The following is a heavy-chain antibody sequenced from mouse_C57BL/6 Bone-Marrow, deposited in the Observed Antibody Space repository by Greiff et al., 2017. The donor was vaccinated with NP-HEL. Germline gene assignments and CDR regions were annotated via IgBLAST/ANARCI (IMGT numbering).Heavy chain of an antibody. Sequence: QVQLQQPGAELVKPGASVKLSCKASGYTFTSYWMHWVKQRPGQGLEWIGMIHPNSGSTNYNEKFKSKATLTVDKSSSTAYMQLSSLTSEDSAVYYCARGPYYYGISCYYFDYWGQGTTLTVSS. CDR1: GYTFTSYW. CDR3: ARGPYYYGISCYYFDY. J-gene: IGHJ2*01. CDR2: IHPNSGST. D-gene: IGHD1-1*01. V-gene: IGHV1-64*01.